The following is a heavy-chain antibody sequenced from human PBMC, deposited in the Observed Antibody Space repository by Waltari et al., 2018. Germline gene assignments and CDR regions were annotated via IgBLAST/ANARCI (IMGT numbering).Heavy chain of an antibody. Sequence: CAASGFTFSDYSMNWVRQGPEKGLEWVAYISSSSSTTFYADSVEGRFSISRDNAKNSLYLQMNSLRDEDTAVYYCVRDRHGDYLRYFDSWGQGNLVTVSS. V-gene: IGHV3-48*02. CDR2: ISSSSSTT. CDR1: GFTFSDYS. D-gene: IGHD4-17*01. CDR3: VRDRHGDYLRYFDS. J-gene: IGHJ4*02.